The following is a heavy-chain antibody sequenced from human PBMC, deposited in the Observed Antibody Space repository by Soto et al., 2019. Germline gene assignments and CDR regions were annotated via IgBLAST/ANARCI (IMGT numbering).Heavy chain of an antibody. CDR2: IYYSGST. D-gene: IGHD3-10*01. CDR3: ARYDMVRGVIRSYGMDV. Sequence: PSETLSLTCTVSGGSISSGGYYWNWIRQHPGKGLEWIGYIYYSGSTYYNPSLKSRVTISVDTSKNQFSLKLSSVTAADTAVYYCARYDMVRGVIRSYGMDVWGQGTTVTVSS. V-gene: IGHV4-31*03. J-gene: IGHJ6*02. CDR1: GGSISSGGYY.